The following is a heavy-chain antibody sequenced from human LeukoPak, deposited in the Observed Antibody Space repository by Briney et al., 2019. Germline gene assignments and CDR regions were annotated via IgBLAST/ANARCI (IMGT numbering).Heavy chain of an antibody. Sequence: RPGGSLRLSCAASGFTFSNYYMSWIRQAPGKGLEWVSYISSSGSSIYYADSVKGRFTISRDNAKNSLYLQMNSLRAEDTAGYYCATSQYVSGSNYNDIDAFDSWGRGTKDSLSS. CDR3: ATSQYVSGSNYNDIDAFDS. V-gene: IGHV3-11*01. J-gene: IGHJ3*02. CDR1: GFTFSNYY. CDR2: ISSSGSSI. D-gene: IGHD3-10*01.